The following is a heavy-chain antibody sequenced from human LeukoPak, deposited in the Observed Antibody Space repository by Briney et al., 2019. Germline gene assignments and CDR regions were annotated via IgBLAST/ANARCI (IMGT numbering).Heavy chain of an antibody. Sequence: PGGSLRLSCAASGFTFSSYSMNWVRQAPGKGLEWVSSISGSSSYIYYADSVKGRFTISRDNAKNSLYLQMNSLRAEDTAVYYCARDRVPMTTVTTDLDYWGQGTLVTVSS. D-gene: IGHD4-17*01. CDR1: GFTFSSYS. V-gene: IGHV3-21*01. CDR2: ISGSSSYI. J-gene: IGHJ4*02. CDR3: ARDRVPMTTVTTDLDY.